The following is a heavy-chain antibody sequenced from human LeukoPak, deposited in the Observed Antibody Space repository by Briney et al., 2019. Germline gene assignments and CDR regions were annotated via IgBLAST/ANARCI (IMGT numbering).Heavy chain of an antibody. D-gene: IGHD2-15*01. CDR1: GFSFSSYS. V-gene: IGHV3-48*01. CDR2: ISSGSGSR. CDR3: ARGSLSKDFDY. Sequence: GGSLRLSCAASGFSFSSYSMNWVRQAPGKGLEWISYISSGSGSRHFADSVNGRFTISRDNAKNSLYLQMNSLRAEDTAVYYCARGSLSKDFDYWGQGTLVTVSS. J-gene: IGHJ4*02.